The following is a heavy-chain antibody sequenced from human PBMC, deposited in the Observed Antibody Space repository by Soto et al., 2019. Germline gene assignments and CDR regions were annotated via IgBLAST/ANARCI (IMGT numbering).Heavy chain of an antibody. Sequence: SHTLSLTCVISGYSVSSNSAAWNLIRQSPSRGLEWLGRTYYRSKWYNDYAVSVKSRITISPDTSKNQFSLQLNSVTPEDTAVYYCAREYHSSGWYHYYYGMDVWGQGTTVTVSS. CDR2: TYYRSKWYN. D-gene: IGHD6-19*01. CDR3: AREYHSSGWYHYYYGMDV. V-gene: IGHV6-1*01. J-gene: IGHJ6*02. CDR1: GYSVSSNSAA.